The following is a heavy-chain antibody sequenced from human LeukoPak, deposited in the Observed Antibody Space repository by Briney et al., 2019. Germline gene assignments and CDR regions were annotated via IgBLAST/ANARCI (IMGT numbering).Heavy chain of an antibody. CDR3: ARDSPYYGYGAFDI. CDR1: GFTFRSYS. D-gene: IGHD3-3*01. CDR2: IDPSSTYI. J-gene: IGHJ3*02. Sequence: GGSLRLSCAASGFTFRSYSMNWVRQAPGKGLEWVSAIDPSSTYIYYADSVKGRFTISRDNAENSLYLQMNSLRVEDTAVYYCARDSPYYGYGAFDIWGQGTMVTVSS. V-gene: IGHV3-21*04.